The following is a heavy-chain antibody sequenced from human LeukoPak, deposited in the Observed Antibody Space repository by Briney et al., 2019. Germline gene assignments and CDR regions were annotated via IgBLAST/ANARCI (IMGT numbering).Heavy chain of an antibody. J-gene: IGHJ4*02. CDR1: GGSISSGSYY. CDR3: ARYIRFFDY. CDR2: IYTSGST. V-gene: IGHV4-61*02. D-gene: IGHD3-3*02. Sequence: SETLSLTCTVSGGSISSGSYYWSWIRQPAGKGLEWIGRIYTSGSTNYNPSLKSRVTISVDTSKNQFSLKLSSVTAADTAVYYCARYIRFFDYWGQGTLVTVSS.